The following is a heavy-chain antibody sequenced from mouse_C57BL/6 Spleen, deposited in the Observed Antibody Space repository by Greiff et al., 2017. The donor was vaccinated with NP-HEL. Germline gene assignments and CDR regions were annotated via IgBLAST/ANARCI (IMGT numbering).Heavy chain of an antibody. CDR2: IYPSDSDT. J-gene: IGHJ4*01. D-gene: IGHD2-5*01. CDR3: VIYSNYRYYYAMDY. CDR1: GYTFTSYW. Sequence: QVQLQQPGAELVRPGSSVKLSCKASGYTFTSYWMDWVKQRPGQGLEWIGNIYPSDSDTHYNQKFKDKATLTVDKSSSTAYMQLSSLTSEDSAVYYCVIYSNYRYYYAMDYWGQGTSVTVSS. V-gene: IGHV1-61*01.